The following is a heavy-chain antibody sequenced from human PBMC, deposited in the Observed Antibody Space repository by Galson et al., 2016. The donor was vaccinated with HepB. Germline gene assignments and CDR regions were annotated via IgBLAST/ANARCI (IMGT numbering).Heavy chain of an antibody. V-gene: IGHV3-23*01. CDR1: GFILKHYA. Sequence: SLRLSCAASGFILKHYAMSWVRQAPGKGLEWVSTLNGDDSKTYHADSVKGRFTISKDNSKNTLFLQMSSLRVDDTAVYYCAKGVDLDYWSVYSRWYFDHWGQGTLLTVSS. CDR2: LNGDDSKT. CDR3: AKGVDLDYWSVYSRWYFDH. J-gene: IGHJ4*02. D-gene: IGHD3-3*01.